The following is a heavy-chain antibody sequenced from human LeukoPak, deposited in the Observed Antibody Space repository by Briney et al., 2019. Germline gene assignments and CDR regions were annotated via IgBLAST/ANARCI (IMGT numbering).Heavy chain of an antibody. CDR1: GGSISSGGYY. CDR3: ARGHPPPGLRLRFSNAFDI. D-gene: IGHD5-12*01. V-gene: IGHV4-30-2*01. J-gene: IGHJ3*02. CDR2: IYHSGST. Sequence: SQTLSLTCTVSGGSISSGGYYGRWIRQPPGKGLEWIGDIYHSGSTYYNPSLKSRVTISVDRSKNQFSLKLSSVTAADTAVYYCARGHPPPGLRLRFSNAFDIWGQGTMVTVSS.